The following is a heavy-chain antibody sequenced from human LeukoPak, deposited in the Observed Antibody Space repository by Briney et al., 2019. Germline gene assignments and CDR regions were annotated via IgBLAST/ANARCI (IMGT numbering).Heavy chain of an antibody. J-gene: IGHJ4*02. V-gene: IGHV4-59*01. D-gene: IGHD3-10*01. CDR1: GGSISSYY. CDR3: ASAMVRGVPLFDY. CDR2: IYYSGST. Sequence: SETLSLTCTVSGGSISSYYWGWIRQPPGKGLEWIGYIYYSGSTNYNPSLKSRVTISVDTSKNQFSLKLSSVTAADTAVYYCASAMVRGVPLFDYWGQGTLVTVSS.